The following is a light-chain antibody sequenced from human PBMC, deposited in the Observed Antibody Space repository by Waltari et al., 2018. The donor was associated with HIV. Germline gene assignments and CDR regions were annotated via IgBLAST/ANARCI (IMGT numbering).Light chain of an antibody. CDR3: YSTESSGTHRV. V-gene: IGLV3-10*01. J-gene: IGLJ3*02. CDR1: TLPKKY. Sequence: SYELTQPPSVSVSPGQTARITCPGDTLPKKYAPQYQQKSGQAPVLGIYEDIKRPSGIPERFSGSSSGTVAILTISGAQVEDEADYYCYSTESSGTHRVFGGGTKLTVL. CDR2: EDI.